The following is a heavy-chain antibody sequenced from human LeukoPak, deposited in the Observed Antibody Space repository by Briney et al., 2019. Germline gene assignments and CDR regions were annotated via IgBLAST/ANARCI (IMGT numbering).Heavy chain of an antibody. J-gene: IGHJ4*02. V-gene: IGHV3-48*01. CDR3: ASKIAANFDY. D-gene: IGHD2-21*01. Sequence: GSLILSCAASGFTLSGYSMNWVRQAPGKGLEWISYISFGGSPIYYADSVKGRFIISRDSAKNSLYLQMNSLRVEDTALYYCASKIAANFDYWGQGTLVTVSS. CDR1: GFTLSGYS. CDR2: ISFGGSPI.